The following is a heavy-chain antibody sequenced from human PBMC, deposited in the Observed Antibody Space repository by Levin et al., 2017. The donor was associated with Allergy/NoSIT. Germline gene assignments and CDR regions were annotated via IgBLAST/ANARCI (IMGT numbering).Heavy chain of an antibody. CDR3: ARKFLSESGSHYTPVDV. CDR1: GFMFTKYW. CDR2: IKQDGSEK. J-gene: IGHJ6*02. D-gene: IGHD3-10*01. V-gene: IGHV3-7*01. Sequence: GESLKISCAGSGFMFTKYWMTWVRQAPGKGLECVANIKQDGSEKYYVDSVRGRFTISRDNAKNSLYLQMDSLRDEDTAVYYCARKFLSESGSHYTPVDVWGQGTTVTVSS.